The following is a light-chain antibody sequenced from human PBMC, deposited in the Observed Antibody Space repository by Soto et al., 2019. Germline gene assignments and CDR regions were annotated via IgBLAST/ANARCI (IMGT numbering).Light chain of an antibody. CDR1: QSVSSSY. J-gene: IGKJ1*01. CDR3: QQYGGSRWT. Sequence: EIVLTQSPGTLSLSPGERATLSCRASQSVSSSYLAWYQQKPGQAPRLLIYGASNRATGIPDTFSGSGSGTDFTLTISRLEPEDFSVYYCQQYGGSRWTFGQGTRVHI. CDR2: GAS. V-gene: IGKV3-20*01.